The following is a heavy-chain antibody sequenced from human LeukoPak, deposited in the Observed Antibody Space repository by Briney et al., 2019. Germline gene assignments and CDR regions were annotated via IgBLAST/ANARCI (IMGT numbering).Heavy chain of an antibody. CDR2: ISAYNGNT. CDR1: GYTFISYG. CDR3: ARVDLWVYRAAAAIDFDY. D-gene: IGHD2-2*02. J-gene: IGHJ4*02. Sequence: GASVKVSCKASGYTFISYGFSWVGQAPGQGREWMGWISAYNGNTNYAQKLQGRVTMTPDTSTSPAYMELRSLRSDDTAVYYCARVDLWVYRAAAAIDFDYWGQGTLVTVSS. V-gene: IGHV1-18*01.